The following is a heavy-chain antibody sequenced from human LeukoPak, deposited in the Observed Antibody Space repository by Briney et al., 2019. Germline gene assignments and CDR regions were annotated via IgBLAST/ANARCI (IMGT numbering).Heavy chain of an antibody. CDR3: AKDLTTYYEFWSGYEDAFDI. D-gene: IGHD3-3*01. Sequence: GGSLRLSCAASGFTFSSYAMSWVRQAPGKGLEWVSAISGSGGSTYYADSVKGRFTISRDNSKNTLYLQMNSLRAEDTAVYYCAKDLTTYYEFWSGYEDAFDIWGQGTMVTVSS. V-gene: IGHV3-23*01. CDR2: ISGSGGST. J-gene: IGHJ3*02. CDR1: GFTFSSYA.